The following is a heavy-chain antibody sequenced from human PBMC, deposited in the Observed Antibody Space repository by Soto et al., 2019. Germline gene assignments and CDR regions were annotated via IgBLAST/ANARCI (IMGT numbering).Heavy chain of an antibody. Sequence: PSETLSLTCVVYGGSFSDYHWSWIRQPPGKGLEWIGEINHRGSTNYSPSLKSRVTISLDTSKNQFSLKLNSVTAADTAVYYCATMAAGTSYYNNGMDVWGQGTTVTVSS. J-gene: IGHJ6*02. CDR1: GGSFSDYH. D-gene: IGHD6-13*01. CDR2: INHRGST. CDR3: ATMAAGTSYYNNGMDV. V-gene: IGHV4-34*01.